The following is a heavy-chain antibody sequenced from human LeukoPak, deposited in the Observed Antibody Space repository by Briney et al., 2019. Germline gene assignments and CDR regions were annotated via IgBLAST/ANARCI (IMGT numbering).Heavy chain of an antibody. CDR1: GFTFCSYA. Sequence: GGSLRLSRAASGFTFCSYAMSWVRQAPGKGLAWVSAISASGGSTYYADSVKGRFTISRDNSKNTLYLQMNCLRAEHTAVYYCARGYYYDSSGYDYWGQGTLVTVSS. D-gene: IGHD3-22*01. J-gene: IGHJ4*02. CDR2: ISASGGST. V-gene: IGHV3-23*01. CDR3: ARGYYYDSSGYDY.